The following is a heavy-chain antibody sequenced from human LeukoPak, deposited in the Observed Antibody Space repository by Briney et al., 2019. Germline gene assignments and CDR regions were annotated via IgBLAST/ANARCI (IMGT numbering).Heavy chain of an antibody. CDR2: IYPGDSDT. CDR3: ARHVELETLYNWFDP. CDR1: GCSFTSYW. J-gene: IGHJ5*02. D-gene: IGHD1-1*01. V-gene: IGHV5-51*01. Sequence: KVGESLKISCKGSGCSFTSYWIGWVRQMPGKGLEWMGIIYPGDSDTRYSPSFQGQVTISADKSISTAYLQWSSLKASGTAMYYCARHVELETLYNWFDPRGQGTLVTVSS.